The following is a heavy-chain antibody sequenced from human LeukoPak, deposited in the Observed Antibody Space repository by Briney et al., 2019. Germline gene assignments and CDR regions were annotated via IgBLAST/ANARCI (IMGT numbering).Heavy chain of an antibody. CDR3: ARGGWSLTD. J-gene: IGHJ4*02. V-gene: IGHV4-59*01. Sequence: SETLSLTCTVSGGSMNNYYWSWIRLPPGKGLEWIGYIYYSGSTNYNPFLNSRVTLSVDTSKNQFSLKLSSVTAADTAVYYCARGGWSLTDWGQGILATVSS. CDR2: IYYSGST. CDR1: GGSMNNYY. D-gene: IGHD6-19*01.